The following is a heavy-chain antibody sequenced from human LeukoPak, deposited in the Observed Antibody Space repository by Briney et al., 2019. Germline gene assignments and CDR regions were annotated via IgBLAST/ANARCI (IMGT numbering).Heavy chain of an antibody. CDR1: GFTFSRYW. Sequence: PGGSLRLSCAVSGFTFSRYWMSWVRQAPGKGLEWVSNIKQDGSEKYYVNSVKGRFTISRDNAKNSLYLQMNSLRAEDTVVYYCAGPTTDLDYWGQGTLVTVSS. CDR2: IKQDGSEK. V-gene: IGHV3-7*01. J-gene: IGHJ4*02. CDR3: AGPTTDLDY. D-gene: IGHD1-26*01.